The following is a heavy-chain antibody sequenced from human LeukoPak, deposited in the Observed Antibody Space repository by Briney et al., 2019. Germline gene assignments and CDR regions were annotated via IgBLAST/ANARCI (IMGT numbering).Heavy chain of an antibody. Sequence: GESLRLSCAASGFTVSSNYMSWVRQAPGKGLEWVSVLYSGGTTYYADSVKGRFTISRDNSKNTLFLQMSSLRAEDTAVYYCARASPFDYWGQGTLVTVSS. CDR2: LYSGGTT. CDR1: GFTVSSNY. J-gene: IGHJ4*02. CDR3: ARASPFDY. V-gene: IGHV3-53*01.